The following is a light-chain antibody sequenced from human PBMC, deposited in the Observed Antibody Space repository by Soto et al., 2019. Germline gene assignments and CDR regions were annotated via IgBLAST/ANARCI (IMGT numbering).Light chain of an antibody. CDR2: EVN. V-gene: IGLV2-14*01. CDR1: SSDVGGYDY. J-gene: IGLJ1*01. Sequence: QSALTQPASVSGSPGQSVTISCTGTSSDVGGYDYVSWYQQHPGTAPKLILYEVNNRPSGVSNRFSGSKSGNTASLIISGLQTEDGANYYCSAYTTSNTLIFGTGTKLTVL. CDR3: SAYTTSNTLI.